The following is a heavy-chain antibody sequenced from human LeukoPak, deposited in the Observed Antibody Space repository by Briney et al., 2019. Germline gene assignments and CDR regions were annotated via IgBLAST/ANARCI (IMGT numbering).Heavy chain of an antibody. Sequence: SETLSLTCTVSGFSISSGYYWGWIRQPPGKGLEWIGSIHHSGTTYYNPSLKSRVTISMGTSKNQFSLKLTSVTAADTAVYYCARDRVQYGSGSYPSGYWGQGTLVTVSS. CDR3: ARDRVQYGSGSYPSGY. D-gene: IGHD3-10*01. V-gene: IGHV4-38-2*02. CDR2: IHHSGTT. CDR1: GFSISSGYY. J-gene: IGHJ4*02.